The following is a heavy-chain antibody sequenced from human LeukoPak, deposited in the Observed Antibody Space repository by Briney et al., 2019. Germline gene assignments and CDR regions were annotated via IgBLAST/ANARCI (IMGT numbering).Heavy chain of an antibody. CDR3: ARSGCSSTSCLFDP. CDR1: GGSIGSYY. V-gene: IGHV4-4*07. J-gene: IGHJ5*02. D-gene: IGHD2-2*01. CDR2: IYTSGST. Sequence: SETLSLTCTVSGGSIGSYYWSWIRQPAGKGLEWIGRIYTSGSTNYNPSLKSRVTMSVDTSKNRFSLKLSSVTAADTAVYYCARSGCSSTSCLFDPWGQGTLVTVSS.